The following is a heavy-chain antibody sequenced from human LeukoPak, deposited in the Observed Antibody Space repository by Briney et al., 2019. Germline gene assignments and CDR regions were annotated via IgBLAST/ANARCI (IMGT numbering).Heavy chain of an antibody. Sequence: ASVKVSCKASGYTFTSYYMHWVRQAPGQGLEWMGIINPSGGSTSYAQKFQGRVTMTRDMSTSTVYMELSSLRSEDTAVYYCARDRTDYYDSSGYPNYFDYWGQGTLVTVS. J-gene: IGHJ4*02. D-gene: IGHD3-22*01. CDR3: ARDRTDYYDSSGYPNYFDY. CDR2: INPSGGST. V-gene: IGHV1-46*01. CDR1: GYTFTSYY.